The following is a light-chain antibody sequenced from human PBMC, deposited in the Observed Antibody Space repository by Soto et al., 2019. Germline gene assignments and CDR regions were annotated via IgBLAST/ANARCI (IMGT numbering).Light chain of an antibody. Sequence: EIVLTQSPATLSVSPGESATLFCRASQSVSSNLAWYQHKAGQAPRLLIYVASTRATGVPDRFSGSGSGTEFSLTISSLQSEDFAVYYCQQFNNRPPWTFGQGTKVEIK. CDR2: VAS. V-gene: IGKV3-15*01. J-gene: IGKJ1*01. CDR3: QQFNNRPPWT. CDR1: QSVSSN.